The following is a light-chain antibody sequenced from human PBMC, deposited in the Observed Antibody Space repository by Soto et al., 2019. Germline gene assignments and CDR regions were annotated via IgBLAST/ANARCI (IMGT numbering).Light chain of an antibody. CDR3: AVWDDSLNGPV. Sequence: QAVVTQPPSASGTPGQRVIISCSGSSSNIGRDTVNWYRQFPGTAPKLLIYSNNQRPSGVPDRFSGSKSGTSASLAISGLQSEDEADYYCAVWDDSLNGPVFGGGTQLTVL. CDR2: SNN. V-gene: IGLV1-44*01. J-gene: IGLJ7*01. CDR1: SSNIGRDT.